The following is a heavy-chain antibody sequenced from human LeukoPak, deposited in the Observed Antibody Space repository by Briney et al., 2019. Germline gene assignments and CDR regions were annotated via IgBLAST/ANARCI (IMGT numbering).Heavy chain of an antibody. Sequence: SETLSLTCTVSGGSISSYYWSWIRQPPGKGLEWIGYIYYSGITNYSPSLKSRVTISVDTSKNQSSLKLSSVTAADTAVYYCARRTYSGYDSPFDYWGQGTLVTVSS. CDR3: ARRTYSGYDSPFDY. J-gene: IGHJ4*02. D-gene: IGHD5-12*01. CDR2: IYYSGIT. CDR1: GGSISSYY. V-gene: IGHV4-59*01.